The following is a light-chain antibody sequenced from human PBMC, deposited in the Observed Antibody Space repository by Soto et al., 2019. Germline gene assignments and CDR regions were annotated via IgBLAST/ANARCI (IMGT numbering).Light chain of an antibody. V-gene: IGLV2-14*01. Sequence: QSALTQPASVSGSPGQSITISCTGTSSDVGNYKYVSWYLQHPGKAPKLMIYEVSNRPSGVSNRFSGSKSGNTASLTISWLQAEDETDYYCFSYTSSGTYVFGTGTKLTVL. J-gene: IGLJ1*01. CDR1: SSDVGNYKY. CDR2: EVS. CDR3: FSYTSSGTYV.